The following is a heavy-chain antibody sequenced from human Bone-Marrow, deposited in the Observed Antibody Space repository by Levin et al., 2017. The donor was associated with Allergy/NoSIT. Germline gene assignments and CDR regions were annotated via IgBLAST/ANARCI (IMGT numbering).Heavy chain of an antibody. CDR3: ARGVAVAGVGGGAFDI. Sequence: QRGESLKISCAASGFTVSTNYMNWVRQAPGKGLEWVSVIYSGGDPYYADSVKGRFTISRDNSKNMLYLQMNSLGAEDTAVYYCARGVAVAGVGGGAFDIWGQGTMVTVSS. J-gene: IGHJ3*02. V-gene: IGHV3-53*01. CDR2: IYSGGDP. CDR1: GFTVSTNY. D-gene: IGHD6-19*01.